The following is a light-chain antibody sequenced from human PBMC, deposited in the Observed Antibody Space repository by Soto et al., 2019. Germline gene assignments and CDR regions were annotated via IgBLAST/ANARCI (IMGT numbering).Light chain of an antibody. CDR1: SSDVGGYNY. CDR3: SSYTSSSTPYV. Sequence: QSALTHPASVSGSPGQSITISCTGTSSDVGGYNYVSWYQPHPGKAPKLIIYDVSDRPSGVSNRFSGSKSGNTASLTISGLQAEDEADYFCSSYTSSSTPYVFGTGTKVTVL. J-gene: IGLJ1*01. CDR2: DVS. V-gene: IGLV2-14*01.